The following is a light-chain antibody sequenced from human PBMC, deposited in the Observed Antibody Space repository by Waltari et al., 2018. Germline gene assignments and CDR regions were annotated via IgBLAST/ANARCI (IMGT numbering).Light chain of an antibody. CDR2: DAS. Sequence: VLTQSPATLSLSPGERATLSCRARQSVGTYLAWYHKKPGQAPRLLIYDASNRATGIPARFSGSGSGTDFTLTISSLEPGDSAVYYCQQRSDRPPLSFGQGTKLEIK. V-gene: IGKV3-11*01. J-gene: IGKJ2*03. CDR1: QSVGTY. CDR3: QQRSDRPPLS.